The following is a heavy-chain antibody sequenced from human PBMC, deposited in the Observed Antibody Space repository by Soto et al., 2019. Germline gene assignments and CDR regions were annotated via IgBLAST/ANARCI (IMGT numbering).Heavy chain of an antibody. V-gene: IGHV1-3*01. D-gene: IGHD3-22*01. CDR3: AREAVFYDSSGLRDYWYFDV. CDR1: GYSFTSYV. CDR2: INPGNGNT. Sequence: ASVKVSCKASGYSFTSYVMHWVRQAPGQTLERMGWINPGNGNTKYSQKFQGRVTITRDTFASTVYLELSNLRSEDTAVYYCAREAVFYDSSGLRDYWYFDVGGRGTLVTVPS. J-gene: IGHJ2*01.